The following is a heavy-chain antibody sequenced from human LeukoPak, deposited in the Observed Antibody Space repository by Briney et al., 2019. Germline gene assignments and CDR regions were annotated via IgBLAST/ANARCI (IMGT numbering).Heavy chain of an antibody. CDR3: ARDVDTAMAFDY. V-gene: IGHV3-33*01. D-gene: IGHD5-18*01. CDR1: GFTFSSYG. Sequence: GRSLRLSCAASGFTFSSYGMHWVRQAPGRGLEWVAVIWYDGSNKYYADSVKGRFTISRDNSKNTLYLQMNSLRAEDTAVYYCARDVDTAMAFDYWGQGTLVTVSS. CDR2: IWYDGSNK. J-gene: IGHJ4*02.